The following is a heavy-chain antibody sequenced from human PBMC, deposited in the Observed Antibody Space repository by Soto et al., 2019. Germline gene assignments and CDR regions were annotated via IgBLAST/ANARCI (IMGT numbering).Heavy chain of an antibody. D-gene: IGHD1-26*01. Sequence: GSLRLSCAASGXTFSTYSMSWVRQAPGKGLEWVSAISGSGGRKYYTDSVKGRFTISRENSKNTLYLKMNRMRAEDTAVYYCAVRKTGSFFDYWGQGTLGPVS. V-gene: IGHV3-23*01. CDR3: AVRKTGSFFDY. CDR2: ISGSGGRK. J-gene: IGHJ4*02. CDR1: GXTFSTYS.